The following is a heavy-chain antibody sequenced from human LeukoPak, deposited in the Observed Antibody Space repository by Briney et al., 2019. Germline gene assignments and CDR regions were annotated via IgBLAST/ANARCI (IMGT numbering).Heavy chain of an antibody. CDR3: ARAVRAAYCGGDCYRGGVYFDY. V-gene: IGHV1-3*01. D-gene: IGHD2-21*02. Sequence: GASVKVSCKASGYDFTSYAMHWVRQAPGQRLEWMGWINAGNGNTKYSQKFQDRVTVTRDTSASTAYMELSSLRSEDTAVYYCARAVRAAYCGGDCYRGGVYFDYWGQGTLVTVSS. J-gene: IGHJ4*02. CDR1: GYDFTSYA. CDR2: INAGNGNT.